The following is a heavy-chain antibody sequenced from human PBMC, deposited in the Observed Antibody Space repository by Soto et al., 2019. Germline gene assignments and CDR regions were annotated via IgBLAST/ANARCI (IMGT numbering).Heavy chain of an antibody. CDR3: ARGGYDFDFDY. CDR2: ISSSSSTI. V-gene: IGHV3-48*01. J-gene: IGHJ4*02. D-gene: IGHD5-12*01. CDR1: GFTFSSYS. Sequence: EVQLVESGGGLVQPGGSLRLSCAASGFTFSSYSMNWVRQAPGKGLEWGSYISSSSSTIYYADSVKGRFTISRDNAKNSLYLQMNSLRAEDTAVYYCARGGYDFDFDYWGEGTLVTVSS.